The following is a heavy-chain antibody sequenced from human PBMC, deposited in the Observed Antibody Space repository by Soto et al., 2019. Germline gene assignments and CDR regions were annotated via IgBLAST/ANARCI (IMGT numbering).Heavy chain of an antibody. J-gene: IGHJ6*03. CDR3: ASRSTRGEPADYYYMDV. V-gene: IGHV4-59*01. Sequence: SETLSLTCTVSGGSISSYYWSWIRQPPGKGLEWIGYIYYSGSTNYNPSLKSRVTISVDTSKNQFSLKLSSVTAADTAVYYCASRSTRGEPADYYYMDVWGKGTKVTVSS. CDR1: GGSISSYY. CDR2: IYYSGST. D-gene: IGHD2-2*01.